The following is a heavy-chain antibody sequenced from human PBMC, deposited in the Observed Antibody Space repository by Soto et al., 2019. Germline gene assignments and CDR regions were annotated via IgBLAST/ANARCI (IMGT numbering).Heavy chain of an antibody. V-gene: IGHV3-21*01. D-gene: IGHD2-2*02. CDR3: ARDQSAGYCSSTSCYNYYYGMDV. CDR2: ISSSSSYI. J-gene: IGHJ6*02. CDR1: GFTFSSYS. Sequence: PGGSLRLSCAASGFTFSSYSMNWVRQAPGKGLEWVSSISSSSSYIYYADSVKGRFTISRDNAKNSLYLKMNSLRAEDTAVYYCARDQSAGYCSSTSCYNYYYGMDVWGQGTTVTVSS.